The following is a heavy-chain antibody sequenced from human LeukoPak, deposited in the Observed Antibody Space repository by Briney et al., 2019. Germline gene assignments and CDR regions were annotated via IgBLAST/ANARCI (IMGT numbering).Heavy chain of an antibody. CDR1: GGTFSSYA. Sequence: GASVKVSCKASGGTFSSYAISWVRQAPGQGLEWMGRIIPIFGTANYAQKFQGRVTITTGESTSTAYMELSSLRSEDTAVYYCAREWFGVRFDPWGQGTLVTVSS. J-gene: IGHJ5*02. CDR3: AREWFGVRFDP. CDR2: IIPIFGTA. V-gene: IGHV1-69*05. D-gene: IGHD3-10*01.